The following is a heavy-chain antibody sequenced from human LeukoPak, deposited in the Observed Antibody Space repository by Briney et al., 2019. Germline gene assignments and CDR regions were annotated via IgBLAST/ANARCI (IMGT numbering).Heavy chain of an antibody. V-gene: IGHV3-11*05. CDR3: ARDNGNKYYFDY. D-gene: IGHD2-8*01. CDR2: ISSNSKYT. CDR1: GFMFSDYF. Sequence: GGSLRLSCAASGFMFSDYFMSWIRQAPGKELEWISYISSNSKYTKYADSVKGRFTISRDNAKKSLFLQMNSLRAEDTVVYYGARDNGNKYYFDYWGQGTLVTVSS. J-gene: IGHJ4*02.